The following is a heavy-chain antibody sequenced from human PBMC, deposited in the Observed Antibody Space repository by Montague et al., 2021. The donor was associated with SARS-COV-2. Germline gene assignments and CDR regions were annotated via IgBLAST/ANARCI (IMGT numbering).Heavy chain of an antibody. D-gene: IGHD6-13*01. Sequence: TLSLTCTVSRGSISSGGNYWSWIRQHPVKGLEWIGYSYYSGSTYYNPSLKSRVSISVDTSKYQFSLKLSSVTAADTAVYFCARDSKGGRQLGNWFDPWGQGTLVTVSS. CDR1: RGSISSGGNY. V-gene: IGHV4-31*03. CDR2: SYYSGST. CDR3: ARDSKGGRQLGNWFDP. J-gene: IGHJ5*02.